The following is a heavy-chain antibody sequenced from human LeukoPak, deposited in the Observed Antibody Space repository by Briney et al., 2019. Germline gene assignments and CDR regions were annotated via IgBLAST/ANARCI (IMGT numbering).Heavy chain of an antibody. V-gene: IGHV3-48*03. CDR2: ISSSGSTI. Sequence: GGSLRLSCAASGFTFSSYEMNWLRQAPGKGLEWVSYISSSGSTIYYADSVKGRFTISRDNAKNSLYLQMNSLRAEDTALYYCARGSTHYDVLTGYHYYFDYWGQGTLVTVSS. D-gene: IGHD3-9*01. J-gene: IGHJ4*02. CDR3: ARGSTHYDVLTGYHYYFDY. CDR1: GFTFSSYE.